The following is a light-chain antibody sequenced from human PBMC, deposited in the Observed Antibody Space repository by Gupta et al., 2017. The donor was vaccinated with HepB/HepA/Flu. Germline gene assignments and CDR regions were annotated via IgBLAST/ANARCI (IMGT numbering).Light chain of an antibody. V-gene: IGKV4-1*01. CDR2: WAS. Sequence: DIVMTQSPDSMALSLGERATINCKSSRSVLYSSNNKDYLAWYQHKPGQPPKLLIYWASTRESGVPDRFSGSGSGTDFTLTISSLQAEDVAVYYCQQYYGPLPTFGQGTKVEIK. CDR3: QQYYGPLPT. CDR1: RSVLYSSNNKDY. J-gene: IGKJ1*01.